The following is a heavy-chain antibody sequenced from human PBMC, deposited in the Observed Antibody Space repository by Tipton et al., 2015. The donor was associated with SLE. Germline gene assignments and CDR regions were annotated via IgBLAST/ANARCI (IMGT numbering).Heavy chain of an antibody. D-gene: IGHD3-16*01. V-gene: IGHV1-46*01. CDR2: INPSGGST. Sequence: QSGPEVKRPGASVKVSCKASGYTFTSYYMHWARQAPGQGLEWMGIINPSGGSTSYAQQFQGRVTMTRDTSTSTVYMELSSLRSEDTAVYYCARGAGPITSFGNYYYYYYMDVWGKGTTVTVSS. CDR1: GYTFTSYY. J-gene: IGHJ6*03. CDR3: ARGAGPITSFGNYYYYYYMDV.